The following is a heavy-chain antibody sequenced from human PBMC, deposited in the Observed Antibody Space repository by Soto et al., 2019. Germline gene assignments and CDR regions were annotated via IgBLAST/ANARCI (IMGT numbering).Heavy chain of an antibody. J-gene: IGHJ6*04. CDR1: GFTVSSKY. D-gene: IGHD2-15*01. CDR2: IQSGGPT. V-gene: IGHV3-66*01. CDR3: ARDDVLCDGGRCYGVLFDF. Sequence: PGGSLRLSCAASGFTVSSKYMSWVRQAPGKGLEWVSLIQSGGPTYYADSVKGRFTISRDTSENTVHLQMDSLRAEDTAVYYCARDDVLCDGGRCYGVLFDFCGKGTTVTVSS.